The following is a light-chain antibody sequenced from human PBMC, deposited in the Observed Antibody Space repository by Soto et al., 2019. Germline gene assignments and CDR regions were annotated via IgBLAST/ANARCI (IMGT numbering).Light chain of an antibody. Sequence: QSALTQPASVSGSPGQSITISCTGTSSDVGGYNYVSWYQQHPGKAPKLMIYEVSNRPSGVSNRFYGSKSGNTASLTISGLQAEDEADYYCSSYTSSGPVFGTGTKVTVL. J-gene: IGLJ1*01. CDR3: SSYTSSGPV. CDR2: EVS. CDR1: SSDVGGYNY. V-gene: IGLV2-14*01.